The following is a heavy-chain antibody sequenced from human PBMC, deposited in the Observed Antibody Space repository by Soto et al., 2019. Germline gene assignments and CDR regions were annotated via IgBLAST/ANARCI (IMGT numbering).Heavy chain of an antibody. D-gene: IGHD3-16*01. CDR1: GASFGGYY. Sequence: QVQLQERGAGLLNPSETLSLTCAVYGASFGGYYWSWIRQPAGKGLEWIGRIYASGSTDYNPSLKSRVTMSIDTSKNQFSLKLSSVSAADTAVYYCARDLYGFDPWGQGTLVTVSS. CDR2: IYASGST. CDR3: ARDLYGFDP. J-gene: IGHJ5*02. V-gene: IGHV4-59*10.